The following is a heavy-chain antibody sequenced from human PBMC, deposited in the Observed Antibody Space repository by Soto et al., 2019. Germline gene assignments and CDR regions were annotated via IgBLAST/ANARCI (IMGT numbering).Heavy chain of an antibody. Sequence: SETLSVTCTVSGRYISSYYGSWIRQPPGKGLEWIGYIYYSGSTNYNPSLKSRVTISVDTSKNQFSLKLSSVTAADTAVYYCARDNPTSGLGDYWGQGTLVTVSS. J-gene: IGHJ4*02. CDR1: GRYISSYY. CDR3: ARDNPTSGLGDY. V-gene: IGHV4-59*01. D-gene: IGHD5-12*01. CDR2: IYYSGST.